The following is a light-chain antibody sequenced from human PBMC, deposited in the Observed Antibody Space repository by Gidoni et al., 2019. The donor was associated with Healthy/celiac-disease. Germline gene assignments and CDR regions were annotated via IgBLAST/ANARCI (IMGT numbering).Light chain of an antibody. CDR1: SSNIGAGYD. Sequence: QSVLTQPPSVSGAPGQTVTISRTGSSSNIGAGYDLHWYPQRPGTAPKLPIYGNSNRPSGVPDRFSGSKSGTSASLAITGLQAEDEADYDCQSYDSSLSGSEVFGGGTKLTVL. V-gene: IGLV1-40*01. CDR2: GNS. J-gene: IGLJ2*01. CDR3: QSYDSSLSGSEV.